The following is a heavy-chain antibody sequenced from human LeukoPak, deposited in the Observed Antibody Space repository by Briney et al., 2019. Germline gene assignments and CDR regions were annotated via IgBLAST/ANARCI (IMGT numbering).Heavy chain of an antibody. CDR2: ISYDGSNK. D-gene: IGHD6-19*01. J-gene: IGHJ4*02. CDR1: GPTFSSYG. V-gene: IGHV3-30*18. Sequence: GGSLRLSCAASGPTFSSYGMHWVRQAPGKGLEWVAIISYDGSNKYYADSVKGRFTISRDNSKNTLYLQMNSLRVDDTAVYYCAKQYGSGWYFFDYWGQGTLVTVSS. CDR3: AKQYGSGWYFFDY.